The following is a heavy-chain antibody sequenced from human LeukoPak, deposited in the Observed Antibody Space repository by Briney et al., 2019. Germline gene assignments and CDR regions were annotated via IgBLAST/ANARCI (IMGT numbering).Heavy chain of an antibody. CDR3: ARAQRYYYDSSGYYSTLDYYYGMDV. CDR2: ISSSSSTI. CDR1: GFTFSSYS. D-gene: IGHD3-22*01. J-gene: IGHJ6*02. Sequence: PGGSLRLSCAASGFTFSSYSMNWVRQAPGKGLEWVSYISSSSSTIYYADSVKGRFTISRDNAKNSLYLQMNSLRDEDTAVYYCARAQRYYYDSSGYYSTLDYYYGMDVWGQGTTVTVSS. V-gene: IGHV3-48*02.